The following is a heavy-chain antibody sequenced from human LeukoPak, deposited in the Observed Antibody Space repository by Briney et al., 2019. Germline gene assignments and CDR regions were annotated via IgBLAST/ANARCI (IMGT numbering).Heavy chain of an antibody. V-gene: IGHV1-2*02. J-gene: IGHJ4*02. CDR1: GYTFTGYY. D-gene: IGHD2-15*01. Sequence: ASVKVSCKASGYTFTGYYMHWVRRAPGQGLEWMGWINPNSGGTNYAQKFQGRVTMTRDTSISTAYMELSRLRSDDTAVYYCARERVVVVAANFDYWGQGTLVTVSS. CDR3: ARERVVVVAANFDY. CDR2: INPNSGGT.